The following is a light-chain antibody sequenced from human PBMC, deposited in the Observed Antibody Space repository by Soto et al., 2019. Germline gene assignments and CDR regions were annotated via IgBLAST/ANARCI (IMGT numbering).Light chain of an antibody. CDR1: SSDVGGYSY. Sequence: QSVLTQPGSVSGSPGQSITISCTGTSSDVGGYSYVSWYQQHPGKAPKLMIYDVSNRPSGVSNRFSASKSGNTASLTISGLQAEDEAEYYCSSYASSTTFVFGTGTKVTVL. V-gene: IGLV2-14*03. J-gene: IGLJ1*01. CDR2: DVS. CDR3: SSYASSTTFV.